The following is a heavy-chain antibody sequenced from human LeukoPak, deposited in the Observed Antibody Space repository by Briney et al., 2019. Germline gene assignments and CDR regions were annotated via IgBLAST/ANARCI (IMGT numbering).Heavy chain of an antibody. CDR3: ARHPLGYCSITSCPSDYGMDV. V-gene: IGHV4-39*01. D-gene: IGHD2-2*01. Sequence: SETLSLTCTVSGGSISSSVYYWGWIRQPPGKGREWIGSIYYTGTTYYNPSLKSRVTISADTSKNQFSLKLSSVTAADTAVYYCARHPLGYCSITSCPSDYGMDVWGQGTTVTVSS. CDR1: GGSISSSVYY. CDR2: IYYTGTT. J-gene: IGHJ6*02.